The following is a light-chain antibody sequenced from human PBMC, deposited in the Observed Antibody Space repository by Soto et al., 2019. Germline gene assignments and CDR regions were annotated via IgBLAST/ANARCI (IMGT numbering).Light chain of an antibody. CDR3: QQSYT. CDR2: AAS. CDR1: QSVSNNY. V-gene: IGKV3-20*01. Sequence: IVLTQSPGTLSLSPGDTATLSCRASQSVSNNYLAWYQQKPGQAPRLLIYAASSRATGIPDRFSGSGSGTDFTLTIRRLETEDFAVFYCQQSYTFGQGTKLDIK. J-gene: IGKJ2*01.